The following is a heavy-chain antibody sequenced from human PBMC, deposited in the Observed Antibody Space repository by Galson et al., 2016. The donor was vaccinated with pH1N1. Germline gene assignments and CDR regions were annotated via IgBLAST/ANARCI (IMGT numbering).Heavy chain of an antibody. D-gene: IGHD5-12*01. V-gene: IGHV3-7*01. CDR1: GFTFSHYW. Sequence: SLRLSCAASGFTFSHYWMSWVRQAPGKGLEWVANITENGSEKYYLDSVKGRFTISRDNAKHSVSLQLDSLRAEYTAVYYCAGHLFSASESPCGYGGQGALVTVSS. J-gene: IGHJ4*02. CDR2: ITENGSEK. CDR3: AGHLFSASESPCGY.